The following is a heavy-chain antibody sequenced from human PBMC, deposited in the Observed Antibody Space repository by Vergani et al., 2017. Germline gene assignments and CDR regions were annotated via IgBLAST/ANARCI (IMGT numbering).Heavy chain of an antibody. CDR2: ISSSGSTI. Sequence: EVQLVESGGGLVKPGGSLRLSCAASGFTFSSYSMNWVRQAPGKGLEWVSSISSSGSTIYYADSVKGRFTISRDNAKNSLYLQMNSLRAEDTAVYYCARDQRGYSYGRGFDPWGQGTLVTVSS. J-gene: IGHJ5*02. CDR1: GFTFSSYS. CDR3: ARDQRGYSYGRGFDP. V-gene: IGHV3-21*04. D-gene: IGHD5-18*01.